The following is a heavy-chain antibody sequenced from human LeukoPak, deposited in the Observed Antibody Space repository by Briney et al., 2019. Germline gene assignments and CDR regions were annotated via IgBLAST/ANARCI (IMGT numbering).Heavy chain of an antibody. D-gene: IGHD1-26*01. CDR3: ARDPTKWEPNPPDY. V-gene: IGHV1-69*04. CDR1: GGTFSSYA. Sequence: SVKVSCKASGGTFSSYAISWVRQAPGQGLEWMGRIIPILGIANYAQKFQGRVTITADKSTSTAYMELRSLRSDDTAVYYCARDPTKWEPNPPDYWGQGTLVTVSS. J-gene: IGHJ4*02. CDR2: IIPILGIA.